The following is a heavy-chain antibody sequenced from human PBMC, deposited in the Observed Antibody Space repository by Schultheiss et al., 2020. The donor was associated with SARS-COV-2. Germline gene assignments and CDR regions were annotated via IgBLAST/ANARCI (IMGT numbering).Heavy chain of an antibody. CDR1: GLSVSNNY. D-gene: IGHD6-19*01. CDR3: ATDDNIGWFRPYGLDV. V-gene: IGHV3-30*03. Sequence: GGSLRLSCAASGLSVSNNYMTWVRQAPGRGLEWVAVISYNGYEKNHAVRVKGRFTISRDNSKNTLFLQMNRLRVEDTALYYCATDDNIGWFRPYGLDVWGQGTTVTGS. J-gene: IGHJ6*02. CDR2: ISYNGYEK.